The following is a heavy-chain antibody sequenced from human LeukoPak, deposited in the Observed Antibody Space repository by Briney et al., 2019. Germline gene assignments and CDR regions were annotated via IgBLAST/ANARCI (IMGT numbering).Heavy chain of an antibody. CDR1: GYTFTGYY. D-gene: IGHD5-18*01. CDR2: INPNSGGT. CDR3: ARAQCIGYSYGFCAFDI. Sequence: ASVKVSCKASGYTFTGYYMHWVRQAPGQGLEWMGWINPNSGGTNYAQKLQGRVTMTRDTSISTAYMELSRLRSDDTAVYYCARAQCIGYSYGFCAFDIWGQGTMVTVSS. V-gene: IGHV1-2*02. J-gene: IGHJ3*02.